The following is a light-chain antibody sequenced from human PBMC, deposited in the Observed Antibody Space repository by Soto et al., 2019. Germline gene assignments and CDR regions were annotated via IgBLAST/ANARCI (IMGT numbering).Light chain of an antibody. CDR1: QSISYY. Sequence: EIVLTQSPATLSLSPGERATLSCRASQSISYYLAWYQQKPGQAPRLLIYDASNRATGIPARFSGSGSGTDFTPTISSLEPEDFAVYYCQQRSKWPPLTFGGGTKVEIK. CDR3: QQRSKWPPLT. V-gene: IGKV3-11*01. J-gene: IGKJ4*01. CDR2: DAS.